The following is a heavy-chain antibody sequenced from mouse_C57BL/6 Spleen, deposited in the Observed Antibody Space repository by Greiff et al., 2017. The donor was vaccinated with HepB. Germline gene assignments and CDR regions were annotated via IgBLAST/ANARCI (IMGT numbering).Heavy chain of an antibody. CDR2: INPNNGGT. V-gene: IGHV1-26*01. D-gene: IGHD4-1*01. CDR3: ARGVEVGRLYYYAMDY. J-gene: IGHJ4*01. CDR1: GYTFTDYY. Sequence: EVQLQQSGPELVKPGASVKISCKASGYTFTDYYMNWVKQSHGKSLEWIGDINPNNGGTSYNQKFKGKATLTVDKSSSTAYMELRSLTSEDSAVYYCARGVEVGRLYYYAMDYWGQGTSVTVSS.